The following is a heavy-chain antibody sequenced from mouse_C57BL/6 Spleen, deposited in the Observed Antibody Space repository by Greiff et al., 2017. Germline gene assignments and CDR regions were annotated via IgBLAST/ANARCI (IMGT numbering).Heavy chain of an antibody. CDR2: IDPSDSYT. V-gene: IGHV1-69*01. Sequence: QVQLQQSGAELVMPGASVKLSCKASGYTFTSYWMHWVKQRPGQGLEWIGEIDPSDSYTNYNQKFKGKSTLTVDKSSSTAYMQLSSLTSEDSAVYYCARGVPRGFAYWGQGTLVTVSA. CDR3: ARGVPRGFAY. D-gene: IGHD2-14*01. CDR1: GYTFTSYW. J-gene: IGHJ3*01.